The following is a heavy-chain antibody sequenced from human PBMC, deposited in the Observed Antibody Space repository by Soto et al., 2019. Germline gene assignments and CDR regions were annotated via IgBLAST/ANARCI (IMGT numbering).Heavy chain of an antibody. CDR3: ARPMTTVTDFDY. CDR2: IYYSGST. J-gene: IGHJ4*02. Sequence: QLQLQESGPGLVKPSETLSLTCTVSGGSISSSSYYWGWIRQPPGKGLEWIGSIYYSGSTYYNPSLKRRVTISVDTSKNQFSLKLRSVTAADTAVYYCARPMTTVTDFDYWGQGTLVTVSS. V-gene: IGHV4-39*01. D-gene: IGHD4-17*01. CDR1: GGSISSSSYY.